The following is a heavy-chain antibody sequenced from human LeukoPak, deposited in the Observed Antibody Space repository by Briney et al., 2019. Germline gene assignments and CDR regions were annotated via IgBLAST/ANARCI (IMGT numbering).Heavy chain of an antibody. Sequence: ASVKVSCKASGYTFSNYGISWVRQAPGQGLEWMGWISAYNGNTNYAQKFQGRVTMTEDTSTDTAYMELSSLRSEDTAVYYCATIDGHYDSSGYWGQGTLVTVSS. CDR2: ISAYNGNT. CDR1: GYTFSNYG. J-gene: IGHJ4*02. V-gene: IGHV1-18*01. CDR3: ATIDGHYDSSGY. D-gene: IGHD3-22*01.